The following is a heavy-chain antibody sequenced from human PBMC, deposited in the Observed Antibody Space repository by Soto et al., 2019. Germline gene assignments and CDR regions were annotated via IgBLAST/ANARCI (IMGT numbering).Heavy chain of an antibody. Sequence: VQLVESGGGLVKPGGSLRLSCAASGSTFSNAWMSWVRQAPGKGLEWVGRIKSKTDDGATDYAAPVKGRFTISRDDSKNTLYLQMNSLKTEDTGVYYCTTDLDYDILTGLDFWGQGTLVTVSS. CDR3: TTDLDYDILTGLDF. V-gene: IGHV3-15*01. CDR1: GSTFSNAW. CDR2: IKSKTDDGAT. D-gene: IGHD3-9*01. J-gene: IGHJ4*02.